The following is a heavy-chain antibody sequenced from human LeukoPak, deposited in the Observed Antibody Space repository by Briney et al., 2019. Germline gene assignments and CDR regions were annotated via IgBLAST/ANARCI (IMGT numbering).Heavy chain of an antibody. CDR3: ARSVTGVGFDY. CDR2: IYYSGST. J-gene: IGHJ4*02. D-gene: IGHD3-3*01. Sequence: PSETLSLTCTVSGGSISSYYWSWVRQPRGKGREWSGYIYYSGSTNYNPSRKSRVTISVDTSKNQFSLKLSSVPAADTAVYYCARSVTGVGFDYWGQGTLVTVSS. CDR1: GGSISSYY. V-gene: IGHV4-59*01.